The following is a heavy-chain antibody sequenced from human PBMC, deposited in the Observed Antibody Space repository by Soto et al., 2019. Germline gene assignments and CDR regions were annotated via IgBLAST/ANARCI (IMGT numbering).Heavy chain of an antibody. V-gene: IGHV3-21*01. D-gene: IGHD6-19*01. CDR3: ARDLGSGWLAGFDY. CDR1: GFTFSSYS. J-gene: IGHJ4*02. CDR2: ISSSSSYI. Sequence: EVQLVESGGGLVKPGGSLRLSCAASGFTFSSYSMNWVRQAPGKGLEWVSSISSSSSYIYYADSVKGRFTISRDNAKNSLYLQMNSLRAEDTAVYYCARDLGSGWLAGFDYWGQGTLVTVSS.